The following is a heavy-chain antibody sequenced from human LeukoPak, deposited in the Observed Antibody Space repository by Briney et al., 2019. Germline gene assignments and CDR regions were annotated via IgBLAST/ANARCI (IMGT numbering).Heavy chain of an antibody. J-gene: IGHJ4*02. Sequence: GGSLRLSCAASGFTFSSYSMNWVRQAPGKGLEWFSYISSSSSTIYYADSVKGRFTISRDNAKNSLYLQMNSLRDEETAVYYCASDWNYRAKTSRDYWGQGTLVTVSS. CDR2: ISSSSSTI. CDR3: ASDWNYRAKTSRDY. V-gene: IGHV3-48*02. CDR1: GFTFSSYS. D-gene: IGHD1-7*01.